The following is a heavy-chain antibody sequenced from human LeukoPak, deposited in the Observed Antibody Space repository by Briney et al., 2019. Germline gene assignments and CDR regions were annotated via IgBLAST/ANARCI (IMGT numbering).Heavy chain of an antibody. D-gene: IGHD2-21*02. CDR2: IYYSGST. Sequence: PSETLSLTCTVSGGSISSSSYYWGWIRQPPGKGLEWIGSIYYSGSTYYNPSLKSRVTISVDTSKNQFSLKLSSVTAAVTAVYYCARPKVTNNWFDPWGQGTLVTVSS. J-gene: IGHJ5*02. CDR1: GGSISSSSYY. CDR3: ARPKVTNNWFDP. V-gene: IGHV4-39*01.